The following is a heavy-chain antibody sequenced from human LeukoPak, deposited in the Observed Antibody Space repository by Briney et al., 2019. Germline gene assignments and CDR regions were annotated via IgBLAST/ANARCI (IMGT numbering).Heavy chain of an antibody. CDR3: ARVGATRGYYYYYMDV. Sequence: PSGTLSLTCAVSGGSISSSNWWSWVRQPPEKGLEWIGEIYHSGSTNHNPSLKSRVTISVDKSKNQFSLKLSSVTAADTAVYYCARVGATRGYYYYYMDVWGKGTTVTVSS. J-gene: IGHJ6*03. CDR2: IYHSGST. CDR1: GGSISSSNW. D-gene: IGHD1-26*01. V-gene: IGHV4-4*02.